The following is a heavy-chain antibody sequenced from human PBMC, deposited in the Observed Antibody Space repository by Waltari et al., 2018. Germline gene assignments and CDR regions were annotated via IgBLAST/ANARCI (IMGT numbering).Heavy chain of an antibody. Sequence: QLQLQESGPALVKPSETLYLTCTVSRGSISSSSYSWGWIRQPPGKGLEWIGSIYYSGSTYYNPSLKSRVTISVDTSKNQFSLKLSSVTAADTAVYYCARHGLDGKDYYYYMDVWGKGTTVTVSS. V-gene: IGHV4-39*01. J-gene: IGHJ6*03. CDR3: ARHGLDGKDYYYYMDV. CDR1: RGSISSSSYS. D-gene: IGHD3-9*01. CDR2: IYYSGST.